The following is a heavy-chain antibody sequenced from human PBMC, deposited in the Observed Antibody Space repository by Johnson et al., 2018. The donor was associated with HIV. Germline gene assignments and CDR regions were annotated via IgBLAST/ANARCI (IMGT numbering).Heavy chain of an antibody. J-gene: IGHJ3*02. D-gene: IGHD5-18*01. CDR2: ISDDGCNK. V-gene: IGHV3-30*03. CDR3: ARGKAWIQSWDDAFDI. Sequence: QMQLVESGGGVVQPGRSLRLSCAASGFTFSSFGMHWVRQDPGKGLEWMTIISDDGCNKNYADSVKGRFTVSRDNSKNTLYLHMNSLRVEDTAVYYCARGKAWIQSWDDAFDIWGQGTVVTVSS. CDR1: GFTFSSFG.